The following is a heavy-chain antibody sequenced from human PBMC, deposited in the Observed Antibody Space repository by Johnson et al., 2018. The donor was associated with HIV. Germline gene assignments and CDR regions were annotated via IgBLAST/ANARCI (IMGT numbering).Heavy chain of an antibody. CDR1: GFTFSTYG. CDR3: ARPIARGASDI. Sequence: QVQLVESGGGVVQPGRSLRLSCAASGFTFSTYGMHWVRQAPGKGLDWVAFIRFDGSNKYYVDSVKGRFTISRDKSKNTRYRQMNSLRAEDTAVYYCARPIARGASDIWGQGTMVTVSS. V-gene: IGHV3-33*01. D-gene: IGHD3-10*01. CDR2: IRFDGSNK. J-gene: IGHJ3*02.